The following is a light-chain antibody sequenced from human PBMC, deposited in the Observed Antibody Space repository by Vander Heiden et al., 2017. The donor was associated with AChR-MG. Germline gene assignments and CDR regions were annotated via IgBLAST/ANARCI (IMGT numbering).Light chain of an antibody. V-gene: IGKV2-28*01. CDR3: RQALQTPLT. J-gene: IGKJ4*02. Sequence: DIVMTQSPLSLPVTPGEHASFSCSSSHRLLLSNGEDFLEWYLEKPGRSAQLLINLGSNRASGVPDCFSGSKSGSDCTLKNSRVEAEDVGVDDCRQALQTPLTFCGGTKVEIK. CDR1: HRLLLSNGEDF. CDR2: LGS.